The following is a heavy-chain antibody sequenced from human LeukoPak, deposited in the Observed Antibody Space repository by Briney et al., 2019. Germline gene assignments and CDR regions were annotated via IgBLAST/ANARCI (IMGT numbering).Heavy chain of an antibody. CDR1: GYSFTSYW. J-gene: IGHJ4*02. Sequence: GASLKISCKGSGYSFTSYWIGWVRQLPGKGLEWMGIIYPGDSDTRYSPSFQGQVTISADKSISTAYLQWSSLKASDTAMYYCARYQLLRARSFDYWGQGTLATVSS. CDR3: ARYQLLRARSFDY. D-gene: IGHD2-2*01. CDR2: IYPGDSDT. V-gene: IGHV5-51*01.